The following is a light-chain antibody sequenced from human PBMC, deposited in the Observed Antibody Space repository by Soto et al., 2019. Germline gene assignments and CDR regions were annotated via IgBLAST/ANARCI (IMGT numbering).Light chain of an antibody. CDR3: QQHSDWPPIT. Sequence: EIVLTQSPDTLSLSPGDRATLSCRASQSISSYLAWYQQKPGQSPRLLIYDASNRATGIPARFSGSGSGIDFTLTTSRLEPEDFAVYYCQQHSDWPPITFGQGTRLEIK. CDR1: QSISSY. J-gene: IGKJ5*01. CDR2: DAS. V-gene: IGKV3-11*01.